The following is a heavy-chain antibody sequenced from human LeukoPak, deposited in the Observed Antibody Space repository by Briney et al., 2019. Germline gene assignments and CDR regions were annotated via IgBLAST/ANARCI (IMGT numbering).Heavy chain of an antibody. D-gene: IGHD6-19*01. CDR3: AGPPQAGPFDY. CDR2: IKQDGSEK. J-gene: IGHJ4*02. Sequence: PGGSLRLSCAASGFIFSNYWMTWVRQAPGKGLEWVANIKQDGSEKNYVDSVKGRFTISRDNAKNLLYLQMNSLRAEDTAVYYCAGPPQAGPFDYWGQGTLVAVSS. V-gene: IGHV3-7*01. CDR1: GFIFSNYW.